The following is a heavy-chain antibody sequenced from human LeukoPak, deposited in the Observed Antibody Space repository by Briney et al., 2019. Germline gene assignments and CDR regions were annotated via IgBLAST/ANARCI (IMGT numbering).Heavy chain of an antibody. CDR2: INHSGST. D-gene: IGHD4-11*01. V-gene: IGHV4-34*01. CDR1: GFTFSSLA. CDR3: ARCGTTVALDYFDY. Sequence: AGGSLRLSCAASGFTFSSLAMGWVRQPPGKGLEWIGEINHSGSTNYKPSLKSRVTMSVDTSKNQFSLKLSSVTTADTAVYYCARCGTTVALDYFDYWGQGTLVTVSS. J-gene: IGHJ4*02.